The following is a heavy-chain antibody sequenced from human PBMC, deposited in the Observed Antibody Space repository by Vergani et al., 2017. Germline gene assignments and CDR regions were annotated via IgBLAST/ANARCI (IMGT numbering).Heavy chain of an antibody. CDR1: GATFRSNT. J-gene: IGHJ5*02. Sequence: QVQLVQSGAEVKKPGSSVKVSCKASGATFRSNTISWVRQVPGQGLEWMGRIIPVLGTANYAQKFQGRVTITADESTSTAYMELSSLRSEDTAVYYCARAGVVVITEAWFDPWGQGTLVTVSS. CDR2: IIPVLGTA. V-gene: IGHV1-69*08. CDR3: ARAGVVVITEAWFDP. D-gene: IGHD3-22*01.